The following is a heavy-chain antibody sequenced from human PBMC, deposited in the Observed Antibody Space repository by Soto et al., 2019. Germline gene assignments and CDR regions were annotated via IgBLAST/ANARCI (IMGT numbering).Heavy chain of an antibody. CDR3: ATTRGIAVGGSFDY. V-gene: IGHV4-39*01. CDR1: GGSISSSSSY. D-gene: IGHD6-13*01. CDR2: TYSGST. Sequence: SETLSLTCTVSGGSISSSSSYWGWIRQPPGKGLEWIGTTYSGSTYYNPSLKSRVTISVDTSKNQFSLKLSSVAAADTAIYFCATTRGIAVGGSFDYWGQGTLVTVSS. J-gene: IGHJ4*02.